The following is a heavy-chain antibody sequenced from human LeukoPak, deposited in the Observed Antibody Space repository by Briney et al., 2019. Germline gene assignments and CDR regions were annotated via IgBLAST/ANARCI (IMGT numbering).Heavy chain of an antibody. CDR1: GYTLTELS. CDR3: ATEGRPYYYGSGSYYNDY. V-gene: IGHV1-24*01. CDR2: FDPEDGET. Sequence: GASVKVSCKVSGYTLTELSMHWVRQAPGKGLEWMGSFDPEDGETSNAQKFQGRVTMTEDTSTDTAYMELSSLRSEDTAVYYCATEGRPYYYGSGSYYNDYWGQGTLVTVSS. D-gene: IGHD3-10*01. J-gene: IGHJ4*02.